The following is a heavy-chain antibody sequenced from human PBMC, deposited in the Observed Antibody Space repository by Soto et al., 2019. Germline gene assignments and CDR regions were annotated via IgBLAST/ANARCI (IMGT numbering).Heavy chain of an antibody. CDR3: ARGPTGWYSYDY. V-gene: IGHV3-74*01. J-gene: IGHJ4*02. Sequence: EVQLVESGGGLVQPGGSLRLSCVASGFTFRSSWMHWVRQAPGKGLVWVSRINSDATTKNYADYVQGRFTIARDNAENTLYLQMDSRTAEDTAVYYCARGPTGWYSYDYWGQGTLVTVSS. CDR2: INSDATTK. CDR1: GFTFRSSW. D-gene: IGHD6-19*01.